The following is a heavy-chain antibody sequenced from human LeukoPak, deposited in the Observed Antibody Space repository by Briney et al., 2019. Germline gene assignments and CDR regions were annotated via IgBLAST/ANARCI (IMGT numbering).Heavy chain of an antibody. D-gene: IGHD6-13*01. CDR1: GFTFGPYT. CDR2: ISSSSSYI. Sequence: GGSLRLSCAASGFTFGPYTMNWVRQAPGKGLEWVSYISSSSSYIYYADSVKGRFTISRDNAKNSLYLQMNSLRAEDTAVYYCARRVAAAGTWYFDLWGRGTLVTVSS. CDR3: ARRVAAAGTWYFDL. V-gene: IGHV3-21*05. J-gene: IGHJ2*01.